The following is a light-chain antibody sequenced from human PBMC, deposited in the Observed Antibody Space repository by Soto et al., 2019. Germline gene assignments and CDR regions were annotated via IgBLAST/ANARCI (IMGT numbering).Light chain of an antibody. V-gene: IGKV1-9*01. J-gene: IGKJ4*01. Sequence: IQWSQSPSSLSASVGDRVTITCRTSQGIDTYLAWYQQKPGRAPKLLINAASILQNGVPSRFSGSGSGTDFTFTISSLQPEDIATYYCQQYDNLPLTFGGGTKVDIK. CDR1: QGIDTY. CDR2: AAS. CDR3: QQYDNLPLT.